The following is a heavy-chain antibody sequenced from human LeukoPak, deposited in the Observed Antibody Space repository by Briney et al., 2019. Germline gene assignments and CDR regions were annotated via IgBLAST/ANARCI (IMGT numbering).Heavy chain of an antibody. Sequence: GASVKVSCKASGYTFTGYYMHWVRQAPGQGLEWMGWINPSSGGTNYAQKFQDRVTMTRDTSISTAYIELSRLRSDDMAVYYCARGLHKATKMTPFLHWGQGTLVTVSS. V-gene: IGHV1-2*02. CDR2: INPSSGGT. CDR3: ARGLHKATKMTPFLH. CDR1: GYTFTGYY. J-gene: IGHJ1*01. D-gene: IGHD5-24*01.